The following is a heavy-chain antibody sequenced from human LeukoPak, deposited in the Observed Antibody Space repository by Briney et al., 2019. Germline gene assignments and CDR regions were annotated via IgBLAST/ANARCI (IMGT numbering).Heavy chain of an antibody. Sequence: SETLSLTCTVSGGSISSSSYYWGWIRQPPGKGLEWIGSIYYSGSTYYNPSLKSRVTISVDTSKNQFSLKLSSVTAADTAVYYCARHRGSSSNLDYWGQGTLVTVSS. CDR1: GGSISSSSYY. CDR2: IYYSGST. V-gene: IGHV4-39*07. CDR3: ARHRGSSSNLDY. J-gene: IGHJ4*02. D-gene: IGHD6-6*01.